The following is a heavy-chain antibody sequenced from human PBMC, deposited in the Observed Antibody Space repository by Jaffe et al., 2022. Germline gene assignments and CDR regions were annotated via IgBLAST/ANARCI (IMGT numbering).Heavy chain of an antibody. CDR1: GGSFSGYY. CDR2: INHSGSA. V-gene: IGHV4-34*01. Sequence: QVQLQQWGAGLLKPSETLSLTCAVYGGSFSGYYWTWIRQPPGKGLEWIGEINHSGSANYNPSLKSRVTISVDTSKNQFSLKLSSVTAADTAVYYCARSDRGGYGAYYFDYWGQGTLVTVSS. D-gene: IGHD5-12*01. J-gene: IGHJ4*02. CDR3: ARSDRGGYGAYYFDY.